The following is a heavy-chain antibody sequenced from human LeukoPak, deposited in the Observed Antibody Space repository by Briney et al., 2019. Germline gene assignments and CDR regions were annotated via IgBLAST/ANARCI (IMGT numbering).Heavy chain of an antibody. CDR2: ISLSTDGT. Sequence: GGSLRLSCAASGFTFSSYDMSWVRQAPGKGLEWVSSISLSTDGTTYADSVKGRLTISTDNAKKTIYLQMDSLRVEDTAIYYCAKALTRWAFDIWGQGTMVTVSS. CDR3: AKALTRWAFDI. V-gene: IGHV3-23*01. D-gene: IGHD3-16*01. J-gene: IGHJ3*02. CDR1: GFTFSSYD.